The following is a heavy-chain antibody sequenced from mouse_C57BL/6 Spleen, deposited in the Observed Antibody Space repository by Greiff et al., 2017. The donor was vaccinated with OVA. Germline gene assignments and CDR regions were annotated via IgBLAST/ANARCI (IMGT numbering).Heavy chain of an antibody. CDR2: INPNNGGT. D-gene: IGHD1-1*01. V-gene: IGHV1-18*01. J-gene: IGHJ3*01. CDR1: GYTFTDYN. Sequence: EVKLQQSGPELVKPGASVKIPCKASGYTFTDYNMDWVKQSHGKSLEWIGDINPNNGGTIYNQKFKGKATLTVDKSSSTAYMELRSLTSEDTAVYYCARNDYGSSQFAYWGQGTLVTVSA. CDR3: ARNDYGSSQFAY.